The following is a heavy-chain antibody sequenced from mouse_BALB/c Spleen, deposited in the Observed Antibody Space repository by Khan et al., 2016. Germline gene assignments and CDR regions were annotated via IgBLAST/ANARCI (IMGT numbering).Heavy chain of an antibody. V-gene: IGHV3-2*02. Sequence: EVQLQESGPGLVKPSQSLSLTCTVTGYSITSGYDWNWIRQFPGNKLEWMGYISYSGSTNYNPSLKSRISITRDPSKNQFFLQLNSVTTEDIATXDCARAARIKYWGQGTTLTVSS. CDR2: ISYSGST. J-gene: IGHJ2*01. CDR1: GYSITSGYD. CDR3: ARAARIKY. D-gene: IGHD1-2*01.